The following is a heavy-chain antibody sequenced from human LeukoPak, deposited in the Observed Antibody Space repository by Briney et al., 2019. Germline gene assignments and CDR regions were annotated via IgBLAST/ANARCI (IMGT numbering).Heavy chain of an antibody. CDR2: IYSGGTT. V-gene: IGHV3-53*01. D-gene: IGHD3-3*01. Sequence: GGSLRLSCAASGFTVSSNYMSWVRQAPGKGLEWVSVIYSGGTTYYVDSVKGRFTISRDNSKNMLYLQMNSLRAEDTAVYYCARSPGVLRFLEWSEECFDSWGQGTLVTVSS. CDR1: GFTVSSNY. CDR3: ARSPGVLRFLEWSEECFDS. J-gene: IGHJ4*02.